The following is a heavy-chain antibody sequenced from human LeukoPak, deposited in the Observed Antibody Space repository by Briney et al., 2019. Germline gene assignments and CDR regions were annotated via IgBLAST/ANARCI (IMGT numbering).Heavy chain of an antibody. Sequence: SETLSLTCTVSAYSISSGYYWGWIRQPPGKGLEWIGSIYHSGRTYYNPSLKSRVTISVDTSKKQFSLKLSSVTAADTAVYYCARGRPDGSGSYYKFDPWGQGTLVTVSS. CDR2: IYHSGRT. V-gene: IGHV4-38-2*02. CDR1: AYSISSGYY. J-gene: IGHJ5*02. D-gene: IGHD3-10*01. CDR3: ARGRPDGSGSYYKFDP.